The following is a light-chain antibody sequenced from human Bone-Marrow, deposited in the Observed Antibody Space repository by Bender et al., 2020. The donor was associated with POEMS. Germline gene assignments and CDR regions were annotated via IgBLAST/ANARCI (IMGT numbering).Light chain of an antibody. CDR3: CSFAGRYTLI. CDR2: GYN. V-gene: IGLV1-40*01. CDR1: SSNTGSGYD. J-gene: IGLJ2*01. Sequence: QSVLTQPPSVSGAPGQRVTISCTGSSSNTGSGYDINWYQHLPGTAPKLLIYGYNNRPSGVPDRFSGSKSGNTASLTISGLQAEDEADYYCCSFAGRYTLIFGGGTKVTVL.